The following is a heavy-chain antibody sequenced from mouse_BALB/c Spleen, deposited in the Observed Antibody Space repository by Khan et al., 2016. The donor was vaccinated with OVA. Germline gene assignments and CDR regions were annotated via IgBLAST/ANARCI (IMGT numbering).Heavy chain of an antibody. CDR1: GYSITSDYA. CDR3: NRCASYRYPFDY. CDR2: ITYSGST. V-gene: IGHV3-2*02. J-gene: IGHJ2*01. D-gene: IGHD2-14*01. Sequence: EVQLQESGPGLVKPSQSLSLTCTVTGYSITSDYAWNWFRQFPGNKLEWMAYITYSGSTSYNPSLKSRISITPDTSKNQFFLQLNSVTTEDTATYYCNRCASYRYPFDYWGQGTTLTVSS.